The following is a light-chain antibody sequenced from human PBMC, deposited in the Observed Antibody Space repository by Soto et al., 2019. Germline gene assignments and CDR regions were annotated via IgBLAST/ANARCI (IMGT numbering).Light chain of an antibody. V-gene: IGLV2-23*02. CDR3: CSYAGSSTLL. J-gene: IGLJ2*01. CDR2: EVS. Sequence: QSALTQPASVSGSPGKSITISCTGTSSDVGRYNRVYWYQQHPGKAPKLMIYEVSKRPSGVSNRFSGSKSGNTASLTISGLQAEDEADYYCCSYAGSSTLLFGGGTKLTVL. CDR1: SSDVGRYNR.